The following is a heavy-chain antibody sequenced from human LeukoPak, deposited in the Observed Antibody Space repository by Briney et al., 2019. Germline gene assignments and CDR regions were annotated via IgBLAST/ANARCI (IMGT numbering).Heavy chain of an antibody. Sequence: ASVKVSCKASGGTFSSYAISWVRQAPGQGLEWMGGIIPIFGTANYAQKFQGRVTITTDESTSTAYVELSSLRSEDTAVYYCARVSPWGCSSTSCYFDYWGQGTLVTVSS. CDR1: GGTFSSYA. J-gene: IGHJ4*02. V-gene: IGHV1-69*05. CDR2: IIPIFGTA. D-gene: IGHD2-2*01. CDR3: ARVSPWGCSSTSCYFDY.